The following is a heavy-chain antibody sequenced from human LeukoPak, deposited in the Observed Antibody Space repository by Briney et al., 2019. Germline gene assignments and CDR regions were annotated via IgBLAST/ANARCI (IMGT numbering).Heavy chain of an antibody. J-gene: IGHJ4*02. CDR1: GGSISSSSYY. CDR3: ARLYYYDSSGYIYYSDY. V-gene: IGHV4-39*07. CDR2: IYYSGST. Sequence: PSETLSLTCTVSGGSISSSSYYWGWIRQPPGKGLEWIGSIYYSGSTYYNPSLKSRVTISVDTSKNQFSLKLSSVTAADTAVYYCARLYYYDSSGYIYYSDYWGQGTLVTVSS. D-gene: IGHD3-22*01.